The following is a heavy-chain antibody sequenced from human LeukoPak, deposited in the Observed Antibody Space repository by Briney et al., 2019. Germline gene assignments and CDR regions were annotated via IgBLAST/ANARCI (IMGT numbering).Heavy chain of an antibody. V-gene: IGHV3-30*18. J-gene: IGHJ4*02. D-gene: IGHD4-17*01. Sequence: GGSLRLFCAASGFTFSSYGMHWVRQAPGKGLEWVAFISYDGSNKYHADSVKGRFTISRDNSKNTLYLQMNSLRAEDTAVYYCAKDHYDYGDYHFDYWGQGTLVTVSS. CDR2: ISYDGSNK. CDR3: AKDHYDYGDYHFDY. CDR1: GFTFSSYG.